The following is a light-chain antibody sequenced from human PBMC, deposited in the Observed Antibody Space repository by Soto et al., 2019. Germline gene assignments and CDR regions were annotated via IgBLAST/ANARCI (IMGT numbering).Light chain of an antibody. CDR1: QSVSRY. CDR2: DAF. J-gene: IGKJ4*01. Sequence: EIVLTQSPVTLSLSPGERATLSCRASQSVSRYLAWYQQKPGQAPRLLIYDAFKRATGIPARFSGSGSGTDFTITISSLEPEDFAVYCCQQRSNWPSTFGGGTKVEIK. CDR3: QQRSNWPST. V-gene: IGKV3-11*01.